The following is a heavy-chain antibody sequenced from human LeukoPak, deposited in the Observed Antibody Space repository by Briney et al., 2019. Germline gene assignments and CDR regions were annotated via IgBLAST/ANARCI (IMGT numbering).Heavy chain of an antibody. CDR2: INEDGSEK. J-gene: IGHJ6*03. CDR3: ARGETMDV. V-gene: IGHV3-7*01. Sequence: GALRLSCVALEFSFETYWMSWVRQAPGKGPEWVANINEDGSEKHYVGSVRGRFTISRDNAANSLHLKMNSLRPEDMAVYYCARGETMDVWGKGTTVTVSS. CDR1: EFSFETYW. D-gene: IGHD5-24*01.